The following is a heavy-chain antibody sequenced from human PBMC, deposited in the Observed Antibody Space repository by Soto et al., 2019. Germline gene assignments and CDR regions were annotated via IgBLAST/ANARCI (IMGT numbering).Heavy chain of an antibody. CDR3: ATSETGG. CDR1: GGTFTSYG. V-gene: IGHV1-69*12. J-gene: IGHJ4*02. D-gene: IGHD7-27*01. Sequence: QVQLVQSGAEVKKPGSSVKVSCRASGGTFTSYGISWVRQAPGQGLEWMGGILPLAKTVKYAQKFQGRVTINADESTRTMYMELSSLRSEDTALYYCATSETGGWGQGTLITVSS. CDR2: ILPLAKTV.